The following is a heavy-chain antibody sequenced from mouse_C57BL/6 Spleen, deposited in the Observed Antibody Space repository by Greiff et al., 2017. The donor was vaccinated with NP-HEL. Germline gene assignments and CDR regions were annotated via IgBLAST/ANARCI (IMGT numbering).Heavy chain of an antibody. CDR1: GYTFTSYW. Sequence: QVQLQQSGAELVKPGASVKLSCKASGYTFTSYWMQWVKQRPGQGLEWIGEIDPSDSYTNYNQKFKGKATLTVDTSSSTAYMQLSSLTSEDSAVYYCARRDSFYYAMDYWGQGTSVTVSS. D-gene: IGHD3-3*01. CDR2: IDPSDSYT. CDR3: ARRDSFYYAMDY. J-gene: IGHJ4*01. V-gene: IGHV1-50*01.